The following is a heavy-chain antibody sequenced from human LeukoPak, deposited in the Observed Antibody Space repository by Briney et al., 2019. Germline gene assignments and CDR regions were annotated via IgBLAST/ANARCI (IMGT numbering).Heavy chain of an antibody. CDR3: ARSRLSGINDAFDI. CDR1: GFTFCDYA. D-gene: IGHD3-3*01. CDR2: ISGGSSGST. Sequence: GSLRLSCAASGFTFCDYAMSWVRQAPGKGLEWLSVISGGSSGSTYYADSVTGRFTVSRDNSKNTVDLQMNSLRAEDTAVYYCARSRLSGINDAFDIWGQGTTVTVSS. J-gene: IGHJ3*02. V-gene: IGHV3-23*01.